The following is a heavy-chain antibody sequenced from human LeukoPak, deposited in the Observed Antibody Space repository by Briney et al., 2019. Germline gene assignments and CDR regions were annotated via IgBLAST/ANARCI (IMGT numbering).Heavy chain of an antibody. J-gene: IGHJ6*04. D-gene: IGHD6-13*01. CDR2: IYSGGST. Sequence: GGSLRLSCAASGFTVSSNYMSWVRQAPGKGLEWVSVIYSGGSTYYADSVKGRFTISRDNSKNTLYLQMNSLRAEDTAVYYCASCCEQPVIYYYGMDVWGKGTTVTVSS. CDR3: ASCCEQPVIYYYGMDV. CDR1: GFTVSSNY. V-gene: IGHV3-53*01.